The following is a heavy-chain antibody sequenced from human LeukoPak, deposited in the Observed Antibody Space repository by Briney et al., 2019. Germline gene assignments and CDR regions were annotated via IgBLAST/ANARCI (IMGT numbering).Heavy chain of an antibody. CDR2: ISYDGSNK. D-gene: IGHD3-3*01. CDR3: ASLYYDFWSGYSFEYYYYYGMDV. V-gene: IGHV3-30-3*01. J-gene: IGHJ6*02. CDR1: GFTFSSYA. Sequence: QAGGSLRLSWAASGFTFSSYAMHWVRQAPGKGLEWVAVISYDGSNKYYADSVKGRFTISRDNSKNTLYLQMNSLRAEDTAVYYCASLYYDFWSGYSFEYYYYYGMDVWGQGTTVTVSS.